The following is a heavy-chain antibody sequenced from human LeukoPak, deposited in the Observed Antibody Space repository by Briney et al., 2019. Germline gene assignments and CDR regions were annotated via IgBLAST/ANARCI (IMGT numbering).Heavy chain of an antibody. V-gene: IGHV4-34*01. CDR2: INHSGST. CDR3: ARVASSSWYYFDY. J-gene: IGHJ4*02. Sequence: SETLSLTCAVYGGSFSGYYWSWIRQPPGKGLEWIGEINHSGSTNYNPSLKSRVTISVDTSKNQFSLKLSSVTVADTAVYYCARVASSSWYYFDYWGQGTLVTVSS. CDR1: GGSFSGYY. D-gene: IGHD6-13*01.